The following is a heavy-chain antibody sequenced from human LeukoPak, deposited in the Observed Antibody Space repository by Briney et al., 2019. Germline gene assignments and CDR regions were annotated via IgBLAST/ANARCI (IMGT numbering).Heavy chain of an antibody. Sequence: PGGSLRLSCAVSGFSVTGNYMSWVRQAPGKGLEWVSVIYTGVSTYYADSVKGRFTISRDNSKNTLYLQMNSLRAEDTAVYYCARSDGIAAAGPFDYWGQGTLVTVSS. V-gene: IGHV3-53*01. J-gene: IGHJ4*02. CDR1: GFSVTGNY. D-gene: IGHD6-13*01. CDR2: IYTGVST. CDR3: ARSDGIAAAGPFDY.